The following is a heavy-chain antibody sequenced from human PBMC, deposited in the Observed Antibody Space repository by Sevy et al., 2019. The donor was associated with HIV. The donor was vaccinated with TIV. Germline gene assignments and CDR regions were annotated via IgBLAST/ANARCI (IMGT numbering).Heavy chain of an antibody. CDR2: IIPIFGTA. CDR3: ARGGGIAQHYYYYYIDV. CDR1: GGTFSSYA. Sequence: ASVKVCCKASGGTFSSYAIGWVRQAPGQGLEWMGGIIPIFGTANYAQKFQGRVTITADESTSTAYMERSSLGSEDTAVYCCARGGGIAQHYYYYYIDVRGKGTTVTVSS. V-gene: IGHV1-69*13. D-gene: IGHD6-13*01. J-gene: IGHJ6*03.